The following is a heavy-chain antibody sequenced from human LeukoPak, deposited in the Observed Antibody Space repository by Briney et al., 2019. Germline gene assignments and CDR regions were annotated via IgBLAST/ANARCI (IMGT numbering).Heavy chain of an antibody. D-gene: IGHD3-3*01. CDR1: GFTFSSYS. CDR3: ARGLMKIFGVVPFDY. J-gene: IGHJ4*02. CDR2: ISSSSSTI. Sequence: GGSLRLSCAASGFTFSSYSMNWVRQAPGKGLEWVSYISSSSSTIYYADSVKGRFTISRDNAKNSLYLQMNSLRAEDTAVYYCARGLMKIFGVVPFDYWGQGTLVTVSS. V-gene: IGHV3-48*01.